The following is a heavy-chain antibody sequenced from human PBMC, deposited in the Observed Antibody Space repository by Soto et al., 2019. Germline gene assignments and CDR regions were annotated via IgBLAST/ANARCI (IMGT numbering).Heavy chain of an antibody. J-gene: IGHJ6*01. CDR3: SILKYGSAIEDYYGIAA. Sequence: PGEPLKVSYHGSGDGWSNYWSVWVRQMPGKGLEWMGIIYPGDSDTRYSPSFQGQVTISADKSISTAYLQWSSLKASDTAMYYCSILKYGSAIEDYYGIAAWVQRTKLT. CDR1: GDGWSNYW. CDR2: IYPGDSDT. D-gene: IGHD6-25*01. V-gene: IGHV5-51*01.